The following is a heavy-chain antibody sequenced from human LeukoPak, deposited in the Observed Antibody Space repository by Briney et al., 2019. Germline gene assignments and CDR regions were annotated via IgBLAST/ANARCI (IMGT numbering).Heavy chain of an antibody. V-gene: IGHV3-66*01. J-gene: IGHJ5*02. CDR1: GFTMSGIH. Sequence: GGSLRLSFTASGFTMSGIHMNWVRQAPGKGLDWVSGLYAGGSTYYAGSVTGRFTISRDDSKNTLYLQMTGLRVDDTAIYYCVRGNGNVGGRLDPWGQGAWVIVSS. D-gene: IGHD1-1*01. CDR3: VRGNGNVGGRLDP. CDR2: LYAGGST.